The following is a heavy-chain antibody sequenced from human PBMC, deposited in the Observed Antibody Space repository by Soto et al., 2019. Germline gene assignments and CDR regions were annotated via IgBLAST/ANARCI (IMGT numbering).Heavy chain of an antibody. Sequence: QEQLVESGGGVVQPGRSLKLSCAASGFIFSSNAMHWVRQAPGKGLEWVAFISYDGSNTYYGDSVKGRFTISRDNSKITLYLQLNSLRVEDTAVYYCARRVGDRDNWRQGTLVIVSS. CDR1: GFIFSSNA. J-gene: IGHJ4*02. CDR3: ARRVGDRDN. D-gene: IGHD1-26*01. V-gene: IGHV3-30*03. CDR2: ISYDGSNT.